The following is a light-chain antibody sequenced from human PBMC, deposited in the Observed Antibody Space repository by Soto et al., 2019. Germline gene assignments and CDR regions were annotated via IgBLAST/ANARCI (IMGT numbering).Light chain of an antibody. CDR2: RTS. V-gene: IGKV3-15*01. CDR1: QSISSN. CDR3: QQYNNWPIT. Sequence: EIVITHSPDTLSVSPGYRSTLSFRASQSISSNLAWYQQKPGQAPRLLMFRTSSRATGFPARFSGSGSGTEFNLTISSLQSEDFGVYYCQQYNNWPITFGQGTRLEIK. J-gene: IGKJ5*01.